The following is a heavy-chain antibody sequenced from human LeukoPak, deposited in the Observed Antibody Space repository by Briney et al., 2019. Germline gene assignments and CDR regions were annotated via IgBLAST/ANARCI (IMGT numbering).Heavy chain of an antibody. Sequence: GASVKVSCKASGYTFTSYGISWVRQAPGQGLEWMGWINAGNGNTKYSQKFQGRVTITRDTSASTAYMELGSLRSEDTAVYCCARDRTDSSSWYPPGGWFDPWGQGTLVTVSS. CDR2: INAGNGNT. D-gene: IGHD6-13*01. J-gene: IGHJ5*02. CDR1: GYTFTSYG. V-gene: IGHV1-3*01. CDR3: ARDRTDSSSWYPPGGWFDP.